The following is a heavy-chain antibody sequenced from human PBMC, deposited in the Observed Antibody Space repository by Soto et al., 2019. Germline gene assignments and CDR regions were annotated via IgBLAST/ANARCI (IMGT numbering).Heavy chain of an antibody. CDR2: ISTYKGNT. CDR3: AREGPAPNNYYGMDV. J-gene: IGHJ6*02. V-gene: IGHV1-18*01. Sequence: QVQLVQSGGEVKKPGASVKVSCKTSGYSFTTYGISWVRQAPGQGLEWMGWISTYKGNTKYAQKLQGRGSMTTEPSTSTAYMELRSPRSDDTAVYYYAREGPAPNNYYGMDVWGQGSTVTVSS. CDR1: GYSFTTYG.